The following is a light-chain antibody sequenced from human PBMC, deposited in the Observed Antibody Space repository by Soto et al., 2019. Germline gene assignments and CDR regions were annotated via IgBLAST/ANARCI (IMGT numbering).Light chain of an antibody. Sequence: QSALIQPASVSGSPGQSITISCTGTSSDVGANDFVSWYQQHPGKAPKLMIYDVNNRPSGVSNRFSGSKSGNTASLTISGLQAEEEADYYCSSYASSRIYVIFGGGTKVTVL. J-gene: IGLJ2*01. CDR1: SSDVGANDF. CDR2: DVN. CDR3: SSYASSRIYVI. V-gene: IGLV2-14*03.